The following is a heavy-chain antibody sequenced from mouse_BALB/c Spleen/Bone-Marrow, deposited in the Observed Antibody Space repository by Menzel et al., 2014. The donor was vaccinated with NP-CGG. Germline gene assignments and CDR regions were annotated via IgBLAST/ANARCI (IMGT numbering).Heavy chain of an antibody. V-gene: IGHV1-7*01. Sequence: QVQPKESGAELAKPGASVKMSCKASGYTFTSYWMHWVKQRPGQGLEWIGYINPSTGYTEYNQKFKDKATLTADKSSSTAYMQLSSLTSEDSAVYYCARYHYGYDGFAYWGQGTLVTVSA. CDR2: INPSTGYT. CDR3: ARYHYGYDGFAY. D-gene: IGHD2-2*01. CDR1: GYTFTSYW. J-gene: IGHJ3*01.